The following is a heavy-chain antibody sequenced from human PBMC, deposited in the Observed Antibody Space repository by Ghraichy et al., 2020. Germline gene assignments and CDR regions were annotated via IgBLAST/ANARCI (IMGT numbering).Heavy chain of an antibody. CDR3: ARDGEKGTYALY. J-gene: IGHJ4*02. Sequence: ASVKVSCKASGYTFKSYGISWVRQAPGQGLEWMGWISPYSGNTNYAQTFQGRVTMTTDTSTTTAYMELGSLRSEDTAAYYCARDGEKGTYALYWVQGTLVTVSS. CDR2: ISPYSGNT. V-gene: IGHV1-18*04. D-gene: IGHD3-10*01. CDR1: GYTFKSYG.